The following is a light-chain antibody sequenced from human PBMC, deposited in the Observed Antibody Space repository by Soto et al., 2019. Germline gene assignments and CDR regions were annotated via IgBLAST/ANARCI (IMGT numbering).Light chain of an antibody. CDR1: SDYTDHK. CDR2: VGTGGIVG. J-gene: IGLJ1*01. CDR3: GAYYATGSNFAYV. V-gene: IGLV9-49*01. Sequence: QSVLTQPPSASASLGASVTLTCTLSSDYTDHKVDWYQRKPGKGPHFVMRVGTGGIVGSKGDDIPDRFSVWGSGQNRYLTIKNIQAEDESDYYCGAYYATGSNFAYVFGTGTKVTVL.